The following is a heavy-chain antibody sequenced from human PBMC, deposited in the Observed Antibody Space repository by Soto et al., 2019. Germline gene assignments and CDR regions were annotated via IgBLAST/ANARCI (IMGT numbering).Heavy chain of an antibody. J-gene: IGHJ3*02. Sequence: SLRLSCAASGFTFSASAMHWVRQASGKGLEWVGRIRSKANSYATAYAASVKGRFTISRDDSKNTAYLQMNSLKTEDTAVYYCTVRIAADGLTALDIWGQGTMVTVSS. D-gene: IGHD6-13*01. CDR2: IRSKANSYAT. V-gene: IGHV3-73*01. CDR3: TVRIAADGLTALDI. CDR1: GFTFSASA.